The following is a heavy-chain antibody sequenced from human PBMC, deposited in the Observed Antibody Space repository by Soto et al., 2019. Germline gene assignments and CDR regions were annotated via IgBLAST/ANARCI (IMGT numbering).Heavy chain of an antibody. Sequence: GGSLRLSCAASGFTFSSYAMSWVRQAPGKGLEWVSAISGSGGSTYYADSVKGRFTISRDNSKNTLYLQMNSLRAEDTAVYYCAKGPNTYYDFWSGHVDYWGQGTLVTVSS. CDR2: ISGSGGST. V-gene: IGHV3-23*01. CDR1: GFTFSSYA. CDR3: AKGPNTYYDFWSGHVDY. D-gene: IGHD3-3*01. J-gene: IGHJ4*02.